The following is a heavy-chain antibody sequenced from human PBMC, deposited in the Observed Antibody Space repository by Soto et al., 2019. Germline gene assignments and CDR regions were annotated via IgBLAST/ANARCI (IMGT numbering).Heavy chain of an antibody. CDR1: GFTVSSNY. D-gene: IGHD6-19*01. CDR2: IYSGGST. Sequence: EVQLVESGGGLIQPGGSLRLSCAASGFTVSSNYMSWVRQAPGKGLEWVSVIYSGGSTYYADSVKGRFTISRDNSKNTLYLQMNSLRAEDTAVYYCARALAVAPNYYYGMDVWGQGTTVTVSS. CDR3: ARALAVAPNYYYGMDV. V-gene: IGHV3-53*01. J-gene: IGHJ6*02.